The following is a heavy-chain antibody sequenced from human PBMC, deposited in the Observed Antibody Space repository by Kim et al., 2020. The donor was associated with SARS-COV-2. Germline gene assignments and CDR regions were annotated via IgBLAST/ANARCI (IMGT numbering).Heavy chain of an antibody. D-gene: IGHD3-22*01. CDR2: IYYSGST. CDR3: ASRRSGYYPD. J-gene: IGHJ4*02. Sequence: SETLSLTCTVSGGSISSSSYYWGWIRQPPGKGLEWIGSIYYSGSTYYNPSLKSRVTISVDTSKNQFSLKLSSVTAADTAVYYCASRRSGYYPDWGQGTLVTVSS. CDR1: GGSISSSSYY. V-gene: IGHV4-39*01.